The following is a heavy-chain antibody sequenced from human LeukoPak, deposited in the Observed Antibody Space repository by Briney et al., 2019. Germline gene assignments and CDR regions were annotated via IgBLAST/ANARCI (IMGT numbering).Heavy chain of an antibody. CDR3: ARDSSGYYPGIY. V-gene: IGHV1-3*01. Sequence: ASVKVSCKASGYTFTSYAMHWVRQAPGQRLEWMGWINAGNGNTKYSQKFQGRVTITRDTSASTAYMELSSLRSEDTAVYYCARDSSGYYPGIYWGQGTLVTVSS. CDR1: GYTFTSYA. D-gene: IGHD3-22*01. J-gene: IGHJ4*02. CDR2: INAGNGNT.